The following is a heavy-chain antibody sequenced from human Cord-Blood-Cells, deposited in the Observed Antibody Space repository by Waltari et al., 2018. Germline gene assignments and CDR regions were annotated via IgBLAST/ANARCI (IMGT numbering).Heavy chain of an antibody. D-gene: IGHD6-13*01. CDR2: IYFSAGT. V-gene: IGHV4-39*01. J-gene: IGHJ4*02. CDR1: GGSISSSSSY. CDR3: ARHGGERIAAAGTRDY. Sequence: QLQLQESGPGLVKPSETLSLTCTVFGGSISSSSSYWGWVRQPPGTGLEWIGSIYFSAGTSSTPSTESRVTMSVYTSKSQFSLKLSSVTAADAAVYYCARHGGERIAAAGTRDYWGQGTLGTVAS.